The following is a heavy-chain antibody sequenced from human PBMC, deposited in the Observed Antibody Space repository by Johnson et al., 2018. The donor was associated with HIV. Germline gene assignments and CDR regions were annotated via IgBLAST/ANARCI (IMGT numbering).Heavy chain of an antibody. CDR1: GFTFDDYA. V-gene: IGHV3-20*04. J-gene: IGHJ3*02. Sequence: MHLVESGGVVVQPGGSLRLSCAASGFTFDDYAMSWVRQDPGKGLEWVSSINWNGGSTGYADSVKGRFTISRDNSKDTLYLQMNSLRAEDTAVYYCASIPPPKLDGAFDILGQGTMVTVSS. D-gene: IGHD5-24*01. CDR2: INWNGGST. CDR3: ASIPPPKLDGAFDI.